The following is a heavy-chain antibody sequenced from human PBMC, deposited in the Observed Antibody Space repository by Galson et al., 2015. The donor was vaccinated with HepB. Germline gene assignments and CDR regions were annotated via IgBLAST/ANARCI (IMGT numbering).Heavy chain of an antibody. J-gene: IGHJ4*02. CDR1: GFTCRTYA. V-gene: IGHV3-23*01. Sequence: LRLSCAASGFTCRTYAMSWVRQPPGVGLEWVSAISGSGRTTYYADSVRGRFTISRDSSKNTMYLQMNSLKVEDTAIYYGAKQSTNWFYFDYWGQGTLVTVSS. CDR2: ISGSGRTT. D-gene: IGHD6-13*01. CDR3: AKQSTNWFYFDY.